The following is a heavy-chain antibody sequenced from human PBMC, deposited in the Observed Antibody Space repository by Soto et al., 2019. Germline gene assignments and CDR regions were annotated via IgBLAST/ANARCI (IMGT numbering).Heavy chain of an antibody. Sequence: EVVLEESGGDLVKAGESLRLSCAASGFTFSSYSMNWVRQAPGKGLEWVASITPSSSYRYIADSVKGRFTISRDDAKNSLYLQMNSLRVDDTAVYYCARDRHLWMDYWGRGTLVTVSS. CDR2: ITPSSSYR. D-gene: IGHD5-12*01. J-gene: IGHJ4*02. CDR3: ARDRHLWMDY. V-gene: IGHV3-21*06. CDR1: GFTFSSYS.